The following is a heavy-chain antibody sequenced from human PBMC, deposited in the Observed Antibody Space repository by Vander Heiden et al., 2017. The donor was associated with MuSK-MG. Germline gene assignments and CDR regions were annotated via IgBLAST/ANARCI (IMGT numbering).Heavy chain of an antibody. V-gene: IGHV3-23*01. CDR3: ARQRGPSSWHAFDI. CDR1: GFTFSSYA. J-gene: IGHJ3*02. Sequence: EVQLLESGGGLVPTGGSLRLSCAAPGFTFSSYAMSWVRQAPGKGLEWVSAISGSGGSTYYADPVKGRFTISRDNSKNTLYLQMNSLRAEDTAVYYCARQRGPSSWHAFDIWGQGTMVTVSS. CDR2: ISGSGGST. D-gene: IGHD6-13*01.